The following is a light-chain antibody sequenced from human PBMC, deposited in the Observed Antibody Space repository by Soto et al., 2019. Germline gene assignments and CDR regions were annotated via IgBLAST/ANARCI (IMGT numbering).Light chain of an antibody. V-gene: IGKV1-27*01. J-gene: IGKJ1*01. CDR2: AAS. CDR3: QRYNSAPWT. CDR1: QGISNY. Sequence: DIQMTQSPSSLSASVGDRVTITCRASQGISNYLAWYQQKPGKVPKLLIYAASTLQSGVPTRFSGSGSGTEFTLTISSLQPADVATYYCQRYNSAPWTFGQGTKVEIK.